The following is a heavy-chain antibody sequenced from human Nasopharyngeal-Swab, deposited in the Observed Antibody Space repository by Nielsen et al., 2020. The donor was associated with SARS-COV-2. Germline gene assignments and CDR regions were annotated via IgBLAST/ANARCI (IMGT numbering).Heavy chain of an antibody. V-gene: IGHV1-46*01. D-gene: IGHD6-19*01. J-gene: IGHJ5*02. CDR3: ARARQWLAPFDP. CDR2: INPSGGST. Sequence: ASVKVSCKASGYTFTSYYMHWVRQAPGQGLECMGIINPSGGSTSYAQKFQGRVTMTRDTSTSTVYMELSSLRSEDTAVYYCARARQWLAPFDPWGQGTLVTVSS. CDR1: GYTFTSYY.